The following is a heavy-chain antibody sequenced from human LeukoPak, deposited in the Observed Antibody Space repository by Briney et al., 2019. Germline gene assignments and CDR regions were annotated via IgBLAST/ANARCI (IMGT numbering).Heavy chain of an antibody. CDR2: ISGSGGST. D-gene: IGHD4-17*01. CDR3: AKSLDYGDSSFDY. Sequence: GGSLRLFCAASGFTFSSYAMSWVRQAPGKGLEWVSAISGSGGSTYYADSVKGRFTISRDNSKNTLYLQMNSLRAEDTAVYYCAKSLDYGDSSFDYWGQGTLVTVSS. V-gene: IGHV3-23*01. CDR1: GFTFSSYA. J-gene: IGHJ4*02.